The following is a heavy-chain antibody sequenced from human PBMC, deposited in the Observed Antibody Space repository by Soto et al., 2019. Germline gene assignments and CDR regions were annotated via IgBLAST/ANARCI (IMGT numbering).Heavy chain of an antibody. J-gene: IGHJ4*02. D-gene: IGHD1-1*01. CDR1: GYAFTTYD. CDR3: ARGRYGDY. CDR2: ISARNGNT. Sequence: QVHLVQSGAEVKKPGASVKVSCKGSGYAFTTYDITWVRQAPGQGLEWMGWISARNGNTNYAQKRQARVTVNSDTSTSRAYMELRSLRSDDTAVYYCARGRYGDYWGQGALATVSS. V-gene: IGHV1-18*01.